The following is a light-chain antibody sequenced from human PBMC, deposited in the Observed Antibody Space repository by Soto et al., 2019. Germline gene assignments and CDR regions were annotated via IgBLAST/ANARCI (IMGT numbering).Light chain of an antibody. J-gene: IGKJ1*01. CDR1: QSVGNN. CDR2: GAS. CDR3: QQHNDWHRRT. Sequence: EIVMTQSPATLSVSPGERATLSCRASQSVGNNLAWYQQKPGQAPRLLIYGASNRATGIPARFSGSGSGTEFTLTISSLQSEDFAIYYCQQHNDWHRRTFGQGTKVEIK. V-gene: IGKV3-15*01.